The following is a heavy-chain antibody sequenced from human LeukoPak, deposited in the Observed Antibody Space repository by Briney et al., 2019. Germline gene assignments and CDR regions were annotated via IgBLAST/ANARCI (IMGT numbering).Heavy chain of an antibody. CDR2: IYYSGST. CDR3: AWGSYNGLDRGSYYFDY. J-gene: IGHJ4*02. D-gene: IGHD5-24*01. Sequence: PSQTLSLTCTVSGGSISSGDYYWSWIRQPPGKGLEWIGYIYYSGSTYYNPSLKSRVTISVDTSKNQFSLKLSSVTAADTAVYYCAWGSYNGLDRGSYYFDYWGQGTLVTVSS. CDR1: GGSISSGDYY. V-gene: IGHV4-30-4*01.